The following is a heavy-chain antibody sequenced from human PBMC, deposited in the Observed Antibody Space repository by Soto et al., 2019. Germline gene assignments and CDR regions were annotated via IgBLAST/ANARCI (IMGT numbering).Heavy chain of an antibody. J-gene: IGHJ6*02. CDR3: AGIGEDVYYGMDV. Sequence: SETLSLTCSVSGGSMRSYYWNWLRQPAGKGLEWIGRIYSRGDTNYNPSVKSRVTMSVDTSENEFSLRLNSVTAADTAVYYCAGIGEDVYYGMDVWGQGTTVTVSS. V-gene: IGHV4-4*07. D-gene: IGHD2-21*01. CDR2: IYSRGDT. CDR1: GGSMRSYY.